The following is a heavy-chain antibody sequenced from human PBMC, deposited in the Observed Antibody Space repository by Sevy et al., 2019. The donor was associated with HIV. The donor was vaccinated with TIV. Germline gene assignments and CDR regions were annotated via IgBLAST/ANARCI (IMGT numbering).Heavy chain of an antibody. V-gene: IGHV3-30*02. J-gene: IGHJ6*02. CDR3: ARGRKTTEEWLEELDYYYGLDF. D-gene: IGHD2-8*01. CDR2: VRNDGSNK. CDR1: GFSLTTSD. Sequence: GGSLRLSCAASGFSLTTSDMHWVRQAPGKGLEWVAYVRNDGSNKYYADSVRDRFTISRDNPKNMLYLQMNGLRDEDTAIYYCARGRKTTEEWLEELDYYYGLDFWCQGTTVTVSS.